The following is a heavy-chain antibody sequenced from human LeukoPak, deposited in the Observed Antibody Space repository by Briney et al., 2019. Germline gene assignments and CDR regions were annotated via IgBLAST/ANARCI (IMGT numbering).Heavy chain of an antibody. CDR1: GYSFTRYY. J-gene: IGHJ4*02. D-gene: IGHD3-9*01. CDR3: ARDQHDYILVGYCPGDY. CDR2: INPNDDTT. Sequence: ASVKVSCKASGYSFTRYYMHWVRQAPGQGPVWMGIINPNDDTTAYAQKFQGRDTMTRDTPTRTVYRELSSLRSEDTPVYFCARDQHDYILVGYCPGDYWGQGTLVTVSS. V-gene: IGHV1-46*01.